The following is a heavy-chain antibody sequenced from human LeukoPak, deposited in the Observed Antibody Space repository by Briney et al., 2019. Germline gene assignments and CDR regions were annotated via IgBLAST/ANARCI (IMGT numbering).Heavy chain of an antibody. Sequence: ASVKVSCKVSGYTLTELSMHWVRQAPGKGLEWMGGFDPEDGETIYAQKFHGRVTMTEDTSTDTAYMELSSLRSEDTAVYYCATGLGWAGQGNWFDPWGQGTLVPVSS. CDR1: GYTLTELS. J-gene: IGHJ5*02. CDR3: ATGLGWAGQGNWFDP. D-gene: IGHD6-19*01. CDR2: FDPEDGET. V-gene: IGHV1-24*01.